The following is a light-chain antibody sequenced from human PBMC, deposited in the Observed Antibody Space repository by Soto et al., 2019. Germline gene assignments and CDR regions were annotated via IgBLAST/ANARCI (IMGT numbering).Light chain of an antibody. CDR2: DIS. V-gene: IGKV3-11*01. CDR1: QTVSRH. Sequence: EIVLTQSPATVSLSPGERATLSCRTSQTVSRHLAWYQQKPGQAPRLLIYDISNRDTGIPARFSGSGSGTDFTLTISSLEAEDSAVYYCQQRSHWPRNTFGQGTKLEI. J-gene: IGKJ2*01. CDR3: QQRSHWPRNT.